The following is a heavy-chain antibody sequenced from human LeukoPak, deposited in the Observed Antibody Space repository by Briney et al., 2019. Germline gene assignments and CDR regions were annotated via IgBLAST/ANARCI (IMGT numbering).Heavy chain of an antibody. CDR1: GGSFSGYY. D-gene: IGHD1-1*01. Sequence: SETLSLTCAVYGGSFSGYYWSWIRQPPGKGLGWIGEINHSGSTNYNPSLKSRVTISVDTSKNQFSLKLSSVTAADTAVYYCARVSWFPGTSYYYMDVWGKGTTVTVSS. CDR2: INHSGST. V-gene: IGHV4-34*01. CDR3: ARVSWFPGTSYYYMDV. J-gene: IGHJ6*03.